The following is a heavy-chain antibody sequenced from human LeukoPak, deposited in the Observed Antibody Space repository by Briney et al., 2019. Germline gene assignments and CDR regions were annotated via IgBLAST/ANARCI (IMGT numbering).Heavy chain of an antibody. CDR2: INHSGST. D-gene: IGHD1-26*01. J-gene: IGHJ4*02. Sequence: KTSESLSLTCAVYGGSFSGYYWSWIRQPPGKGLEWIGEINHSGSTNYNPSLKSRVTISVETSKNQFSLKLSSVTAADTAVYYCARGVAGAHDYWGQGTLVTVSS. CDR3: ARGVAGAHDY. CDR1: GGSFSGYY. V-gene: IGHV4-34*01.